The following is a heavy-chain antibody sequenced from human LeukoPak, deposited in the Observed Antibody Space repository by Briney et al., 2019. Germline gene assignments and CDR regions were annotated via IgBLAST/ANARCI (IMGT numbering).Heavy chain of an antibody. CDR1: GGTFSSYT. Sequence: SVKVSCKASGGTFSSYTISWVRQAPGQGLEWMGRIISILGIANYAQKFQGRVTITADKSTSTAYMELSSLRSEDTAVYYCARRFGEDPWGQGTLVTVSS. CDR3: ARRFGEDP. CDR2: IISILGIA. D-gene: IGHD3-10*01. V-gene: IGHV1-69*02. J-gene: IGHJ5*02.